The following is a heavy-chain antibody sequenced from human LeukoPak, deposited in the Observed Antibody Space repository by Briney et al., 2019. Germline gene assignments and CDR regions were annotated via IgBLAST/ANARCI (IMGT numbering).Heavy chain of an antibody. Sequence: PGGSLRLSCAASGFTLSSYAMSWVRQAPGMGLEWVSAISSGGTTYYGESVKGRFTISRDNSKSTLYLQMNSLRADDTAVYYCAKDQEWRELPASGGWGQGTLVTVSS. D-gene: IGHD1-26*01. V-gene: IGHV3-23*01. CDR2: ISSGGTT. CDR3: AKDQEWRELPASGG. CDR1: GFTLSSYA. J-gene: IGHJ4*02.